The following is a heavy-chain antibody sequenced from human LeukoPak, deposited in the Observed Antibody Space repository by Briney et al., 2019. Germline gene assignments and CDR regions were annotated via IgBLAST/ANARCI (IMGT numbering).Heavy chain of an antibody. V-gene: IGHV3-30*18. CDR1: GFAFTTKG. CDR3: AKVLYGSGSYYRPDAFDI. J-gene: IGHJ3*02. D-gene: IGHD3-10*01. CDR2: ISYDGSNK. Sequence: GGSLRLSCVAPGFAFTTKGMHWVRQAPGKGLEWVAVISYDGSNKCYADSVKGRFTISRDNSKNTLYLQMNSLRAEDTAVYYCAKVLYGSGSYYRPDAFDIWGQGTMVTVSS.